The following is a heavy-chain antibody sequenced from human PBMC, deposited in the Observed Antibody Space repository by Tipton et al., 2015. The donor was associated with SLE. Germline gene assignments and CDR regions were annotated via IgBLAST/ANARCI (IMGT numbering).Heavy chain of an antibody. CDR1: GFTFSSYA. V-gene: IGHV3-23*03. J-gene: IGHJ3*02. Sequence: GSLRLSCAASGFTFSSYAMSWIRQAPGKGLEWVSVIYSGGSTYYADSVKGRFTISLDASKTQFFLRLSSVTAADTAVYFCARGPNWGLDDAFDIWGQGTMVSVSS. D-gene: IGHD7-27*01. CDR3: ARGPNWGLDDAFDI. CDR2: IYSGGST.